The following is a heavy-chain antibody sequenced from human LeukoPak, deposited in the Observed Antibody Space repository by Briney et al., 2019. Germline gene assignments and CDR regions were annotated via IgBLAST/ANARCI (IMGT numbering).Heavy chain of an antibody. CDR2: LSDDVSNK. CDR3: AKDDGDYGFDY. V-gene: IGHV3-30*18. Sequence: GGALRLSCAASGFIFSTYGLHWVRQAPGTGLEWVAVLSDDVSNKYYADSVKGRFTISRNNSKNTLYLQMNSLRAEDTALYYCAKDDGDYGFDYWGQGTLVTVSS. CDR1: GFIFSTYG. J-gene: IGHJ4*02. D-gene: IGHD4-17*01.